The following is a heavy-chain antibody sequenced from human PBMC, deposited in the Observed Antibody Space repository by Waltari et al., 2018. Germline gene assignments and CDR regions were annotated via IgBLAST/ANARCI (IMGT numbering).Heavy chain of an antibody. D-gene: IGHD2-21*01. CDR3: ARDTTPDILWPNWFDP. V-gene: IGHV4-4*07. J-gene: IGHJ5*02. CDR1: GGSISSYY. Sequence: QVQLQESGPGLVKPSETLSLTCTVSGGSISSYYWSWIRQPAGKGLEWIGRIYTSGGTNYNPSLKSRVTMSVDTSKNQFSLKLSSVTAADTAVYYCARDTTPDILWPNWFDPWGQGTLVTVSS. CDR2: IYTSGGT.